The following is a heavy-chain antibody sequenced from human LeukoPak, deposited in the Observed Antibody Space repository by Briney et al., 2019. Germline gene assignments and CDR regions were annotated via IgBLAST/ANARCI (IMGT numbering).Heavy chain of an antibody. J-gene: IGHJ5*02. CDR1: GFIVSTNF. V-gene: IGHV3-53*01. Sequence: GGSLRLSCAASGFIVSTNFMSWVRQAPGKGLEWVSIIYGRGDTYYTDSVRGRFTISRDNSQNTLYLQMNSLRAEDTAVYYCAKWVVVVPAAIHWFDPWGQGTLVTVSS. CDR3: AKWVVVVPAAIHWFDP. CDR2: IYGRGDT. D-gene: IGHD2-2*01.